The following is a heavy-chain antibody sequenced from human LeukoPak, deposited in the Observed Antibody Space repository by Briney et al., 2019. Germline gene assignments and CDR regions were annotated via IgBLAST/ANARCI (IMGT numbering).Heavy chain of an antibody. J-gene: IGHJ6*02. CDR1: GYTFSSYG. Sequence: PGRSLRLSCAASGYTFSSYGIHWVRQAPGKGLEWVAIIWYDGSNKYYADSVKGRFTISRDNSKNTLYLQMNSLRAEDTAVYYCARDYRHFDWLLPYYYGMDVWGQGTTVTVSS. D-gene: IGHD3-9*01. V-gene: IGHV3-33*01. CDR3: ARDYRHFDWLLPYYYGMDV. CDR2: IWYDGSNK.